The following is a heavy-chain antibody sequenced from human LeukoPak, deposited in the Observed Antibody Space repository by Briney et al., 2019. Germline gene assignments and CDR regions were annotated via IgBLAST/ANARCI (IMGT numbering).Heavy chain of an antibody. J-gene: IGHJ4*02. V-gene: IGHV3-9*01. CDR1: GFTFDDYA. D-gene: IGHD6-19*01. Sequence: GGSLRLSCAASGFTFDDYAMHWVRQAPGKGLEWVSGISWNSGSIGYADSVKGRFTISRDNAKNSLYLQMNSLRAEDTALYYCAKESYSRGGYDYWGQGTLVTVSS. CDR3: AKESYSRGGYDY. CDR2: ISWNSGSI.